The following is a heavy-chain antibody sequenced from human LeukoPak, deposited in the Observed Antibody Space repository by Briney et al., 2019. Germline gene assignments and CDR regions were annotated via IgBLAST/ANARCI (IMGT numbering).Heavy chain of an antibody. J-gene: IGHJ4*02. CDR2: INHSGST. CDR1: GGSFSGYY. CDR3: ARGYGVRGVPPYFDY. Sequence: SETLSLTCAVYGGSFSGYYWSWIRQPPGKGLEWIGEINHSGSTNYNPSLKCRVTISVDTSKNQFSLKLSSVTAADTAVYYCARGYGVRGVPPYFDYWGQGTLVTVSS. D-gene: IGHD3-10*01. V-gene: IGHV4-34*01.